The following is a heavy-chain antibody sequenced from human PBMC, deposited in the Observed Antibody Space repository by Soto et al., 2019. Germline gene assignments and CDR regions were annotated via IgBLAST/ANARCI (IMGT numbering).Heavy chain of an antibody. V-gene: IGHV1-18*01. D-gene: IGHD2-15*01. Sequence: ASVKVSCKASGYTFTSYGISWVRQAPGQGLEWMAWISTYNGNTNYAQKLQGRVTLTTDTSTTTAYMELRSLRSDDTAVYYCTTDLGFCSGGTCYQKFDPWGQGTLVTVSS. CDR3: TTDLGFCSGGTCYQKFDP. CDR2: ISTYNGNT. J-gene: IGHJ5*02. CDR1: GYTFTSYG.